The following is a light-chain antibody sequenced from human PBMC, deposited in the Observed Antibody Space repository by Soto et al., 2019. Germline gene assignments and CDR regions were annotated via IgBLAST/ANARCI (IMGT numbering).Light chain of an antibody. V-gene: IGKV1-9*01. J-gene: IGKJ1*01. CDR3: QQHYIHWT. Sequence: DIQLTQSPSFLSASVGDRVTITCRASQGISSYLAWYQQKPGKAPKLLIYAASTLQSGVPSRFSGSGSGTEFTLSISSLQPDDFATYYCQQHYIHWTFGQGTKVDIK. CDR2: AAS. CDR1: QGISSY.